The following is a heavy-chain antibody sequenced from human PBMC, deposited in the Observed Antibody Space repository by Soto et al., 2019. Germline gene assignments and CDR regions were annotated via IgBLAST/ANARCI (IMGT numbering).Heavy chain of an antibody. CDR1: GFTFSSYA. Sequence: GGSLRLSCAASGFTFSSYAMSWVRQAPGKGLEWVSAISGSGGSTYYADSVKGRFTISRDNSKNTLYLQMNSLRAEDTAVYYCAHHGGFGVVITLYYYYGMDVWGQGTTVTVSS. D-gene: IGHD3-3*01. J-gene: IGHJ6*02. CDR3: AHHGGFGVVITLYYYYGMDV. CDR2: ISGSGGST. V-gene: IGHV3-23*01.